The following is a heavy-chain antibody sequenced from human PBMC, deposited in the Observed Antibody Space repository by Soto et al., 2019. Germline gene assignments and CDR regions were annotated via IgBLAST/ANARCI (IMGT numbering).Heavy chain of an antibody. J-gene: IGHJ4*02. CDR1: GDSVSSNSAA. CDR2: TYYRSKWYN. V-gene: IGHV6-1*01. Sequence: SQTLSLTCAISGDSVSSNSAAWNWIRQSPSRGLEWLGRTYYRSKWYNDYAVSVKSRITINPDTSKNQFSLQLNSVTPEDTAVYYCARDSITFGGVIVRNFDYWGQGTLVTVSS. CDR3: ARDSITFGGVIVRNFDY. D-gene: IGHD3-16*02.